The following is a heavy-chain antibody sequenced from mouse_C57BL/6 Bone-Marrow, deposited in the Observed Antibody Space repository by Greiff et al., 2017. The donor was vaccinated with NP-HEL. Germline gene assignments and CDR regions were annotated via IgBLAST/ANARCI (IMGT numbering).Heavy chain of an antibody. Sequence: EVQLQQSGPELVKPGASVKIPCKASGYTFTDYNMDWVKQSHGKSLEWIGDINPNNGGTIYNQKFKGKATLTVDKSSSTAYMELRSLTSEDTAVYYCARKGPPYFDYWGQGTTLTVSS. CDR2: INPNNGGT. V-gene: IGHV1-18*01. J-gene: IGHJ2*01. CDR1: GYTFTDYN. CDR3: ARKGPPYFDY.